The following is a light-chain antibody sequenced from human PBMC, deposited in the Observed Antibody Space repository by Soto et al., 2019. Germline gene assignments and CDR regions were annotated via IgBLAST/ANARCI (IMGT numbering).Light chain of an antibody. J-gene: IGKJ2*01. V-gene: IGKV4-1*01. Sequence: DIVMTQSPESLAVSLGERATINCKSSQSLLDTSNNKNSVAWYQQKPGQPPKPLIYWASARQSGVPDRFSGSGSGTDFILTISNLQAEDVAVYYCHQYFSALYTFGQGTKLEI. CDR3: HQYFSALYT. CDR2: WAS. CDR1: QSLLDTSNNKNS.